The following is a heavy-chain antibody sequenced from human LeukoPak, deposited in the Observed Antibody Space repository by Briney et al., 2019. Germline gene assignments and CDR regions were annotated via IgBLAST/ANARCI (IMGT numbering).Heavy chain of an antibody. V-gene: IGHV3-23*01. J-gene: IGHJ4*02. CDR2: ISGSGGST. CDR3: ARVLAVAGSLYYFDY. Sequence: GGSLRLSCSASGFTFSSYDMSRVRQAPGKGLEWVSVISGSGGSTYYADSVKGRFTISRDNSKDTLYLQMNGLRAEDTAVYYCARVLAVAGSLYYFDYWGQGTLVTVSS. D-gene: IGHD6-19*01. CDR1: GFTFSSYD.